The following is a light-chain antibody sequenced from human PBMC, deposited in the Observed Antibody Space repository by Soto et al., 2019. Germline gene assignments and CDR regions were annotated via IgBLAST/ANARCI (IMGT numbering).Light chain of an antibody. Sequence: DIQMTQSPSSLSASVGDRVTITCRASQGISSYLAWYQQEPGKAPKLLIYAASTLQSGVSSRFSGGGSGTDFTLTISSLQPEDFATYYCQQLNSYPLTFGGGTKVDIK. J-gene: IGKJ4*01. CDR2: AAS. CDR1: QGISSY. CDR3: QQLNSYPLT. V-gene: IGKV1-9*01.